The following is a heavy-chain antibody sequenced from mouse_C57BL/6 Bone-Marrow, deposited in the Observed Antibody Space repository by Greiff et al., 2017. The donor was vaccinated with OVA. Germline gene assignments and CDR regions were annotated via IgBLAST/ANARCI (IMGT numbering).Heavy chain of an antibody. V-gene: IGHV1-63*01. CDR3: ARSFHYYGSSYWYFDV. D-gene: IGHD1-1*01. J-gene: IGHJ1*03. CDR2: IYPGGGYT. Sequence: QVQLQQSGAELVRPGTSVKMSCKASGYTFTNYWIGWAKQRPGHGLEWIGDIYPGGGYTNYNEKFKGKATLTADKSSSTAYMQFSSLTSEDSAIYYCARSFHYYGSSYWYFDVWGTGTTVTVSS. CDR1: GYTFTNYW.